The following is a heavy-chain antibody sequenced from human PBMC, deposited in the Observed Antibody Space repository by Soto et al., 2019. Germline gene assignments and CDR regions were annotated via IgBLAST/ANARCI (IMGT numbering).Heavy chain of an antibody. V-gene: IGHV5-10-1*01. CDR2: IDPSDSYT. D-gene: IGHD6-19*01. CDR3: ARRDGYTSGWYDNCFDH. Sequence: EVQLVQSGAEVKKPGESLRISCKGSGYSFTNYWITWVRQMPGKGLEWMGRIDPSDSYTNYSPSFQGHVTISVDKSISTAYLQWSSLKASDTAMYYCARRDGYTSGWYDNCFDHWGQGTLVTVSS. J-gene: IGHJ5*02. CDR1: GYSFTNYW.